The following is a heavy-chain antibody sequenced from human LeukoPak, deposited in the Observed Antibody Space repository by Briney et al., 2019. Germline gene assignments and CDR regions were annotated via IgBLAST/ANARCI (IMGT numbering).Heavy chain of an antibody. CDR2: IRYDGSNK. D-gene: IGHD3-22*01. CDR3: AKDAVRYYDSSGYPDAFDI. Sequence: GGSLRLSCAASGFTFSSYCMHWVRQAPGKGLEWVAFIRYDGSNKYYADSVKGRFTISRDNSKNTLYLQMNSLRAEDTAVYYCAKDAVRYYDSSGYPDAFDIWGKGTMVTVSS. J-gene: IGHJ3*02. CDR1: GFTFSSYC. V-gene: IGHV3-30*02.